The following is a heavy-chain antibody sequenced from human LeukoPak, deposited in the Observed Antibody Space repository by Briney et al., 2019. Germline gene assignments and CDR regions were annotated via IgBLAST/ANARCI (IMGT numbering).Heavy chain of an antibody. CDR1: GGSISSYY. CDR3: ARVTDMVRGVIIPYYYYMDV. V-gene: IGHV4-59*01. Sequence: PSETLSLTCTVSGGSISSYYWSWIRQPPGKGLEWIGYIYYSGSTNYNPSLKSRVTISVDTSKNQFSLKLSSVTAADTAVYYCARVTDMVRGVIIPYYYYMDVWGKGTTVTISS. CDR2: IYYSGST. J-gene: IGHJ6*03. D-gene: IGHD3-10*01.